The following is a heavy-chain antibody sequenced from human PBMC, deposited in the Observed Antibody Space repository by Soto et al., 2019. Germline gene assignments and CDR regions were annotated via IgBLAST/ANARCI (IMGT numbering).Heavy chain of an antibody. Sequence: GESLKIGCKCSVYTFTNYWIGWVRQMPCKGPEWMGIIYPGDSETKYNPSFQGQVTISADKSITTAYLQWSSLKASDTAIYYCAASIFYYAMDVWGQGPTLTVPS. CDR2: IYPGDSET. J-gene: IGHJ6*02. CDR3: AASIFYYAMDV. CDR1: VYTFTNYW. V-gene: IGHV5-51*01.